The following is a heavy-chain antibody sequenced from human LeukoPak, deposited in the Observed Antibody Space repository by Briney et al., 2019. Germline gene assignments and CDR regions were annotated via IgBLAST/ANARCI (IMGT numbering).Heavy chain of an antibody. D-gene: IGHD1-26*01. CDR1: GFTVSTHF. Sequence: GGSLRLSCAASGFTVSTHFMTWVRQAPGKGLEWVSIIYSDGDKYYGAAVKGRFTISRDDSKNTVFLQMDSLRVEDTAVYYCAREGRGATNFDSWGQGNLVTVSP. CDR3: AREGRGATNFDS. CDR2: IYSDGDK. V-gene: IGHV3-53*01. J-gene: IGHJ4*02.